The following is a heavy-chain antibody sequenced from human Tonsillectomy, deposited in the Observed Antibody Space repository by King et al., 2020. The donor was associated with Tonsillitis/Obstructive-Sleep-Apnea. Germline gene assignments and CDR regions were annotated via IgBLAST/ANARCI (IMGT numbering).Heavy chain of an antibody. V-gene: IGHV4-59*08. CDR2: IYYSGST. CDR1: GGSISSYY. Sequence: QLQESGPGLVKPSETLSLTCTVSGGSISSYYWSWIRQPPGKGLEWIGYIYYSGSTNYNPSLKSRVTISVDTSKNQFSLKLSSVTAADTAVYHCARQGDGYKGPFDYWGQGTLVTVSS. CDR3: ARQGDGYKGPFDY. J-gene: IGHJ4*02. D-gene: IGHD5-24*01.